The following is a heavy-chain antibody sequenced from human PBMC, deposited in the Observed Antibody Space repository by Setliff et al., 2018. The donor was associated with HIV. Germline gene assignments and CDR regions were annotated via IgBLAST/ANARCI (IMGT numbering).Heavy chain of an antibody. Sequence: ASVKVSCKASGYTFSSYGISWVRQAPGQGLEWMGWINSYDGNTNYEQKFQGRVTMTTDTSTTSAYLELRSLRPDDTAGYFCARNKLSDAFDVWGPGTMVTVSS. CDR1: GYTFSSYG. CDR2: INSYDGNT. D-gene: IGHD1-1*01. J-gene: IGHJ3*01. V-gene: IGHV1-18*01. CDR3: ARNKLSDAFDV.